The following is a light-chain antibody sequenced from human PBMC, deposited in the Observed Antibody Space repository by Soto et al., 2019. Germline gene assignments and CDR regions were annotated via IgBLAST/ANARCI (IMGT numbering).Light chain of an antibody. CDR2: YDS. CDR1: NIGSKS. V-gene: IGLV3-21*04. J-gene: IGLJ1*01. Sequence: SYELTQPPSVSVAPGKTARITCGGNNIGSKSVHWYQQKPGQAPVLVIYYDSDRPSGIPERFSGSNSGNTATLTISRVEAGNEANYYCQVWDCSSDHYVFEPGTKFPV. CDR3: QVWDCSSDHYV.